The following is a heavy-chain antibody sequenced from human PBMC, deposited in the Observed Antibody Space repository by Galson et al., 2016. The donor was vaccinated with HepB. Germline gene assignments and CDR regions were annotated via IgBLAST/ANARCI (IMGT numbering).Heavy chain of an antibody. V-gene: IGHV4-59*11. CDR1: GSSITSHY. Sequence: ETLSLTCTVSGSSITSHYWSWLRQPPGKGLEWIGYMYNSGSTHYNPSLKSRVTISVDTSKNQFSLKQSSVTAADTAVYYCARMLSDRSGFYYFDYWGQGILVIVSP. J-gene: IGHJ4*02. CDR2: MYNSGST. CDR3: ARMLSDRSGFYYFDY. D-gene: IGHD3-22*01.